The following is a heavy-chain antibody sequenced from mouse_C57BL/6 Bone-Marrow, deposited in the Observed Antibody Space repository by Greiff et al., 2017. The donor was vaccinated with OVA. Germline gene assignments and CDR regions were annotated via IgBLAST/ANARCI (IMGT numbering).Heavy chain of an antibody. V-gene: IGHV1-59*01. CDR1: GYTFTSYW. CDR3: ARDYYGSRFLFDY. J-gene: IGHJ2*01. Sequence: VQLHQPGAALVRPGTSVKLSCKASGYTFTSYWMHWVQQRPGQGLEWIGVIDPSDSYTNYNQQFKGKATLTVDTSSSTAYMQLSSLTSEDSAVYYCARDYYGSRFLFDYWGKGTTLTVSS. CDR2: IDPSDSYT. D-gene: IGHD1-1*01.